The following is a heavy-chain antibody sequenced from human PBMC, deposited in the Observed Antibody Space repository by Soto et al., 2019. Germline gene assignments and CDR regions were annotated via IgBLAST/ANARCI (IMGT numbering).Heavy chain of an antibody. CDR3: ARRASR. CDR1: GFTFASYK. V-gene: IGHV3-48*03. J-gene: IGHJ3*01. CDR2: IHPSGQPI. D-gene: IGHD1-26*01. Sequence: LRLSCGASGFTFASYKMAWVRQAPGKGLEWVSYIHPSGQPIFYADSVKGRFTISRDNAKNSLYLQMSSLRAEDSAVYYCARRASRWGQGTMVTVSS.